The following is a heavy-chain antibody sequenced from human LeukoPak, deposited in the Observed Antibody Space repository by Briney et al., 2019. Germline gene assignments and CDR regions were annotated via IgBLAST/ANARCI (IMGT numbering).Heavy chain of an antibody. CDR2: MNPNSGNT. Sequence: ASVKVSCKASGYTFTSYDINWVRQATGQGLEWMGWMNPNSGNTGYAQKFQGGVTITRNTSISTASMELSSLRSEDTAVYYCARGITMVRGVIITYHYFDYWGKGTLVTVSS. CDR3: ARGITMVRGVIITYHYFDY. V-gene: IGHV1-8*03. D-gene: IGHD3-10*01. J-gene: IGHJ4*02. CDR1: GYTFTSYD.